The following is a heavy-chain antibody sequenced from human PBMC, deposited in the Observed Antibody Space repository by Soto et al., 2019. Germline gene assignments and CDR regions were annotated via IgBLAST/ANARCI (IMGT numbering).Heavy chain of an antibody. V-gene: IGHV3-21*01. D-gene: IGHD4-17*01. Sequence: GGSLRLSCAASGFTFSSYSVNWVRQAPGKGLEWVSSISSSSSYIYYADSVKGRFTISRDNAKNSLYLQMNSLRAEDTAVYYCARGGGAKNYKAAYGDYPSYMDVWGKGTMVTVSS. CDR2: ISSSSSYI. CDR1: GFTFSSYS. J-gene: IGHJ6*03. CDR3: ARGGGAKNYKAAYGDYPSYMDV.